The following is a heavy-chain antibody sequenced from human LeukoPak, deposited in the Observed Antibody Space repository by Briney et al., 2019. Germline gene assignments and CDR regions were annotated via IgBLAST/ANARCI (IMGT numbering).Heavy chain of an antibody. V-gene: IGHV4-4*02. CDR3: ASGYSSSWYPVGYYYYYYMDV. J-gene: IGHJ6*03. CDR1: GFTFSNAW. Sequence: KPGGSLRLSCAASGFTFSNAWMSWVRQPPGKGLEWIGEIYHSGSTNYNPSLKSRVTISVDKSKNQFSLKLSSVTAADTAVYYCASGYSSSWYPVGYYYYYYMDVWGKGTTVTVSS. CDR2: IYHSGST. D-gene: IGHD6-13*01.